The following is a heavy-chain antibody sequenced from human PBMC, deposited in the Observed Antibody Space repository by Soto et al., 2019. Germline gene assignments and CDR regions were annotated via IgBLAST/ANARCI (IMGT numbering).Heavy chain of an antibody. Sequence: KTSETLSLTCAVSGGSISSGGYSWSWIRQPPGKGLEWIGYIYHSGSTYYNPSRKSRVTISVDRSKNQFSLKLSSVTAADTAVYYCARDRGLQRGMDVWGQGTTVTVSS. D-gene: IGHD3-10*01. J-gene: IGHJ6*02. V-gene: IGHV4-30-2*01. CDR2: IYHSGST. CDR3: ARDRGLQRGMDV. CDR1: GGSISSGGYS.